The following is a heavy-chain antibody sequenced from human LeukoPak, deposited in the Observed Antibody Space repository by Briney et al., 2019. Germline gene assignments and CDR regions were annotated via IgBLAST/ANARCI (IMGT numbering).Heavy chain of an antibody. CDR2: IIPSDGFT. CDR3: ARDGVSGYCSGGSCYRTPNCFDY. V-gene: IGHV1-46*01. CDR1: GYTFTNYY. J-gene: IGHJ4*02. Sequence: ASVKVSCKASGYTFTNYYIHWVRQAPGQGLEWMGMIIPSDGFTTYAQKFQGRLTMTRDMSTSTVYMELSRLRSDDTAVYYCARDGVSGYCSGGSCYRTPNCFDYWGQGTLVTVSS. D-gene: IGHD2-15*01.